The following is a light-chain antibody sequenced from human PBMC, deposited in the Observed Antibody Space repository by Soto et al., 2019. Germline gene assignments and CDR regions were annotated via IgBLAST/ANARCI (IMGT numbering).Light chain of an antibody. CDR3: QQYYTYST. V-gene: IGKV1-5*03. J-gene: IGKJ4*01. CDR2: KAS. Sequence: DIQMTQSPSTLSASVGDRVTITCRASQSISSWLAWYQQKPGKAPKLLIYKASSLKSGVPSRFSGSGSGTDFTLPISGLQSDDFATYYCQQYYTYSTFGGGTTVEIK. CDR1: QSISSW.